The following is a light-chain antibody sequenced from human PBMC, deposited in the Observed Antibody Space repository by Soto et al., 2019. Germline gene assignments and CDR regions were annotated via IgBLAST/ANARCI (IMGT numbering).Light chain of an antibody. CDR3: SSYTSSSTVV. V-gene: IGLV2-14*01. CDR2: DVS. CDR1: SSDVGGYNY. J-gene: IGLJ2*01. Sequence: QSALTQPASVCGSPGQSITISCTGTSSDVGGYNYVSWYQQHPGKAPKLMIYDVSNRPSGVSNRFSGSKSGNTASLTISGLQAEDEADYYCSSYTSSSTVVFGGGTKLT.